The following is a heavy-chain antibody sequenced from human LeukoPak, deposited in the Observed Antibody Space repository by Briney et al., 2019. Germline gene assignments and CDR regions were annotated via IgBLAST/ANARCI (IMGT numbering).Heavy chain of an antibody. Sequence: SETLSLTCAVYGGSFSGYYWSWIRQPPGKGLEWIGEINHSGSTYYNPSLKSRVTISVDTSKNQFSLKLSSVTAADTAVYYCARGAPYYYGSGSTFDYWGQGTLVTVSS. V-gene: IGHV4-34*01. CDR1: GGSFSGYY. J-gene: IGHJ4*02. CDR3: ARGAPYYYGSGSTFDY. D-gene: IGHD3-10*01. CDR2: INHSGST.